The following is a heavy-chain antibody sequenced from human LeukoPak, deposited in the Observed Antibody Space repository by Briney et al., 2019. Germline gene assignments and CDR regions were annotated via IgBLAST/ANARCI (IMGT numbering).Heavy chain of an antibody. Sequence: GGSLRLSCAASGFTFNSYGMSWVRQAPGKGLEWVSGISGSGGSTYYADSVKGRFTISRDNSKNTLYLQMNSLRAEDTAVYYCANSQKVSPFDYWGQGTLVTVSS. J-gene: IGHJ4*02. V-gene: IGHV3-23*01. CDR3: ANSQKVSPFDY. CDR2: ISGSGGST. D-gene: IGHD2-21*01. CDR1: GFTFNSYG.